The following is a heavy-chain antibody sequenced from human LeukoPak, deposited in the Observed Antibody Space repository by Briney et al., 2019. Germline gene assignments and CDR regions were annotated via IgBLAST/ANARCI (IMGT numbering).Heavy chain of an antibody. Sequence: PGGSLRLSCAASGFTLSSYSMNWVRQAPGKGLEWVSSISSSSSYIYYADSVKGRFTISRDNAKNSLYLQMNSLRAEDTAVYYCARAAAGNNDAFDIWGQGTMVTVSS. CDR1: GFTLSSYS. J-gene: IGHJ3*02. CDR3: ARAAAGNNDAFDI. V-gene: IGHV3-21*01. CDR2: ISSSSSYI. D-gene: IGHD6-13*01.